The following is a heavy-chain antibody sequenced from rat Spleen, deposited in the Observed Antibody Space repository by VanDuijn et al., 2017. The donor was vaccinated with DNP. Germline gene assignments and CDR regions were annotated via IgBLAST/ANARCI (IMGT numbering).Heavy chain of an antibody. Sequence: EVQLVESGGDLVQPGKSLKLSCEVSGFTINNYWMAWIRQVPGKGLEWVASISSSGETTYYPDSVKGRFTTSRDNAKNILYLQMNSLRSEDTATYFCTRGGAIYYYAMDAWGQGTSVTVSS. V-gene: IGHV5-31*01. CDR3: TRGGAIYYYAMDA. J-gene: IGHJ4*01. CDR2: ISSSGETT. CDR1: GFTINNYW.